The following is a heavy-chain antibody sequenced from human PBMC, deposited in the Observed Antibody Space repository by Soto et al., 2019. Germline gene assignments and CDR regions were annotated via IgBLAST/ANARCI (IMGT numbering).Heavy chain of an antibody. CDR3: ARGPLAYDFWMGRRWGDP. CDR2: INPSGGST. J-gene: IGHJ5*02. CDR1: GYTFTSYY. D-gene: IGHD3-3*01. V-gene: IGHV1-46*01. Sequence: ASVKVSCKASGYTFTSYYMHWVRQAPGQGLEWMGIINPSGGSTSYAQKFQGRVTMTRDTSTSTVYMELSSLRSEDTAVYYCARGPLAYDFWMGRRWGDPWGQGTLVIVSS.